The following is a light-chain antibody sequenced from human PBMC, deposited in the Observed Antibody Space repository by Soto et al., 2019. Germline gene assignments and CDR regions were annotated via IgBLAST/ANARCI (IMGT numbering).Light chain of an antibody. CDR1: SSDVGKYDY. J-gene: IGLJ2*01. V-gene: IGLV2-8*01. CDR3: CSYAGSRGLV. Sequence: QSVLTQPPSASGSPGQSVTISCTGTSSDVGKYDYVSWFQHHPGKAPKLIIYEVSKRPSGVPDRFSGSKSGSTASLTVSGLQTEDEADYYCCSYAGSRGLVFGGGTKVTVL. CDR2: EVS.